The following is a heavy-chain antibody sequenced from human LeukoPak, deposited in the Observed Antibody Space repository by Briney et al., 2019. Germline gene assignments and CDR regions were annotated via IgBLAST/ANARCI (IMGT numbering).Heavy chain of an antibody. CDR1: GYTFTSYG. CDR2: ISAYNGNT. V-gene: IGHV1-18*01. D-gene: IGHD3-22*01. CDR3: ARDVTLITMIVVVTPRRFDP. Sequence: GASVKVSRKASGYTFTSYGISWVRQAPGQGLEWMGWISAYNGNTNYAQKLQGRVTMATDTSTSTAYMELRSLRSDDTAVYYCARDVTLITMIVVVTPRRFDPWGQGTLVTVSS. J-gene: IGHJ5*02.